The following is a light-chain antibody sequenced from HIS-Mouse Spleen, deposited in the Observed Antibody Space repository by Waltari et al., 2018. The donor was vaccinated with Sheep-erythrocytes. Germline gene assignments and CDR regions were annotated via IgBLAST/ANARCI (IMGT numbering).Light chain of an antibody. V-gene: IGLV2-8*01. CDR3: SSYAGSNNWV. CDR1: SSDVGGYNY. Sequence: QSALTQPRSVSGSPGQSVTISCTGTSSDVGGYNYGSWYQQHPDKAPKLMIYEVSTGPSGVPVRFSGSKSVNTASLTVSGLQAEDEADYYCSSYAGSNNWVFGGGTKLTVL. J-gene: IGLJ3*02. CDR2: EVS.